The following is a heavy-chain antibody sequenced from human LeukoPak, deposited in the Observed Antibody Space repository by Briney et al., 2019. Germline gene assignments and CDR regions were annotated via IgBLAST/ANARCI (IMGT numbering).Heavy chain of an antibody. CDR3: ARSSGSYGLNY. Sequence: GSLRLSCAASGFTFSSYSMNWVRQAPGKGLEWIGYIYYSGSTNYNPSLKSRVTISVDTSKNQFSLKLSSVTAADTAVYYCARSSGSYGLNYWGQGTLVTVSS. D-gene: IGHD1-26*01. V-gene: IGHV4-59*01. J-gene: IGHJ4*02. CDR2: IYYSGST. CDR1: GFTFSSYS.